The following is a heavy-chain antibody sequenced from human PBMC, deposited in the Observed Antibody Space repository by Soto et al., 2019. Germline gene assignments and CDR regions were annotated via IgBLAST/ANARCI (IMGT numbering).Heavy chain of an antibody. V-gene: IGHV3-53*05. D-gene: IGHD1-26*01. CDR1: GFTVSSNY. CDR3: ARAYRYSGSYLPYYYYGMDV. J-gene: IGHJ6*02. CDR2: IYSGGST. Sequence: GGSLRLSCAASGFTVSSNYMSWVRQSPGKGLEWVSVIYSGGSTYYADSVKGRFTISRDNSKNTLYLQMNSLRSEDTAVYYCARAYRYSGSYLPYYYYGMDVWGQGTTVTVSS.